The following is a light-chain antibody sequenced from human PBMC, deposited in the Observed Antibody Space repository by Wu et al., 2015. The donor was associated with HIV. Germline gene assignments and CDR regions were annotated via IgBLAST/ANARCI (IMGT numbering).Light chain of an antibody. CDR2: SAS. CDR3: QKYNTAPWT. Sequence: IQLTQSPSSLSASVGDRVTITCRASHDISTYLAWYQQKPGKAPKLLIYSASTLQSGVPSRFSGSGSGTDFTLTISSLQPEDVATYYCQKYNTAPWTFGQGTKVEMK. J-gene: IGKJ1*01. CDR1: HDISTY. V-gene: IGKV1-27*01.